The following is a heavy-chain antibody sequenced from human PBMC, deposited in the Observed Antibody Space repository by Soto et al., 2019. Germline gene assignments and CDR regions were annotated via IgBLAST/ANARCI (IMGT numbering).Heavy chain of an antibody. D-gene: IGHD6-19*01. CDR2: IMPVFGTT. CDR3: ARDGRSSYSSGWYYFDY. J-gene: IGHJ4*02. V-gene: IGHV1-69*13. CDR1: GGTFRNYG. Sequence: GASVKVSCKASGGTFRNYGIGWVRQAPGQGLEWMGGIMPVFGTTNYAQKFQGRVTITADESTSPVYMELSSLRSEDTAVYSCARDGRSSYSSGWYYFDYWGQGTLVTVSS.